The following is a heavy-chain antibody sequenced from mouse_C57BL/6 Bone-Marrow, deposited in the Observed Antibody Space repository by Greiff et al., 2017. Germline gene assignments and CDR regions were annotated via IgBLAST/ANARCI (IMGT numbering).Heavy chain of an antibody. CDR2: IYPGGGYT. CDR1: GYTFTNYW. V-gene: IGHV1-63*01. J-gene: IGHJ2*01. Sequence: QQSGAELVRPGTSVKMSCKASGYTFTNYWIGWAKQRPGHGLEWIGDIYPGGGYTNYNEKFKGKATLTADKSSSTAYMQFSSLTSEDSAIYYCAREGPYDYDGSFDYWGQGTTLTVSS. D-gene: IGHD2-4*01. CDR3: AREGPYDYDGSFDY.